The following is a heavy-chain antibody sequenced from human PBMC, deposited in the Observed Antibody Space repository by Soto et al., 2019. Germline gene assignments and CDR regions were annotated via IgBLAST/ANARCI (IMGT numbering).Heavy chain of an antibody. V-gene: IGHV4-59*01. CDR1: GDSISTFY. Sequence: MASETLSLTCTVSGDSISTFYWGWMRQSPGKELEWIGYVYYTGSTNYNPSPKSRVTISVDRSKNQFSLKLTSANAADTAVYYCARGRTVRNYADDSSDYFYFFDYWGQGTQVTVSS. CDR2: VYYTGST. CDR3: ARGRTVRNYADDSSDYFYFFDY. D-gene: IGHD3-22*01. J-gene: IGHJ4*02.